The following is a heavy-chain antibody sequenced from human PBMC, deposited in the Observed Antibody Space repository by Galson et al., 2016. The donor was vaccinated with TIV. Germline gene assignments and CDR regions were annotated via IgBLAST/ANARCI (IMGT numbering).Heavy chain of an antibody. CDR1: GFDFSSYG. Sequence: SLRLSCATSGFDFSSYGMHWVRQAPGKGLEWVAIIWYDGSKKYYVDSVKGRFTISRDNSKNTVYLQMNSLRVEDTAVYYCERAFPTLHYAYGMDVWGQGTTVTVSS. V-gene: IGHV3-33*01. J-gene: IGHJ6*02. CDR2: IWYDGSKK. CDR3: ERAFPTLHYAYGMDV. D-gene: IGHD3-16*01.